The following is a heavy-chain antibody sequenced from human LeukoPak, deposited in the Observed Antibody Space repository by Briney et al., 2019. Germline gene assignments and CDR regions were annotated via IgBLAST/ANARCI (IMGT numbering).Heavy chain of an antibody. V-gene: IGHV1-69*04. CDR3: ARLSRYYDSSGYYYSGWFDP. D-gene: IGHD3-22*01. J-gene: IGHJ5*02. CDR2: IIPIFGIA. Sequence: ASVKVSCKASGCTFSSYAISWVRQAPGQGLEWMGRIIPIFGIANYAQKFQGRGTITADKSTSTAYMELSSLRSEDTAVYYCARLSRYYDSSGYYYSGWFDPWGQGTMVTVSS. CDR1: GCTFSSYA.